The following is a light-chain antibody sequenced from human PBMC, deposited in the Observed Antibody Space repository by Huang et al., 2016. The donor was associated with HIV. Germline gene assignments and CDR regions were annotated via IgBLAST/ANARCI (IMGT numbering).Light chain of an antibody. V-gene: IGKV3D-20*01. CDR1: QTVNSDY. CDR3: QQYGTSPRT. CDR2: DAS. J-gene: IGKJ1*01. Sequence: EIVLTQSPATLSLSPGGRATLSCVASQTVNSDYLAWYQQRPGLAPRLVIYDASNRAAGIPDMFSASGSGTDFTLTISRLEPEDSAVYYCQQYGTSPRTFGQGTRVEIK.